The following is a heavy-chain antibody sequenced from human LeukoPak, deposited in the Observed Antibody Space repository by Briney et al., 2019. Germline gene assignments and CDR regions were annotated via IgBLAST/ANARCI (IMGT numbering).Heavy chain of an antibody. CDR3: ARSKRNGFDI. J-gene: IGHJ3*02. V-gene: IGHV3-48*01. CDR2: ISSSSSTI. CDR1: GFTFSSYS. Sequence: GGSLRLSCAASGFTFSSYSMNWVRQAPGKGLEWVSYISSSSSTIYYADSVKGRFTISRDNAKNSLYLQMNSLRAEDTAVYYCARSKRNGFDIWGHGTMVTVSS.